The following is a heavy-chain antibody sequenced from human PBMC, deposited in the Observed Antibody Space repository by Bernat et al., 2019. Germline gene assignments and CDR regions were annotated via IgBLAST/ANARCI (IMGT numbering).Heavy chain of an antibody. CDR3: AKEGFGEFWDY. CDR1: GFTFSSYA. V-gene: IGHV3-23*01. Sequence: EVQLLESGGGLVQPGGSLRLSCAASGFTFSSYALSWVRQAPGKGLEWVSVISGSGGTTFYADSVKGQFTISRDNSKNTLYLQMNSLRGEDTAVYYWAKEGFGEFWDYWGQGTLVTVSS. D-gene: IGHD3-10*01. J-gene: IGHJ4*02. CDR2: ISGSGGTT.